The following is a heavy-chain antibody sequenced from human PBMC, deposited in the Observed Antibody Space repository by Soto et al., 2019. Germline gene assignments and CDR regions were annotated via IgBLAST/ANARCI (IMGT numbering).Heavy chain of an antibody. CDR1: GFIFGNYM. Sequence: EVQLLESGGGLVQPGESLRLSCAFSGFIFGNYMMTWVRQAPGKGLEWVSTIRDGGESTYYADSVKGRFTIYRDNSENTLYLQMDSLGVEDTAVYYCAPHVHCSGGSCHYDAFDIRGQGTMVTVSS. J-gene: IGHJ3*02. D-gene: IGHD2-15*01. CDR2: IRDGGEST. V-gene: IGHV3-23*01. CDR3: APHVHCSGGSCHYDAFDI.